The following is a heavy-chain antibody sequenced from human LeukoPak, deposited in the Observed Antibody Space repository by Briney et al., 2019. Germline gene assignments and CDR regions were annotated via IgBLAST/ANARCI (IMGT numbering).Heavy chain of an antibody. CDR1: GFTFSSYG. J-gene: IGHJ3*02. CDR2: IRSDGSNK. D-gene: IGHD2-21*01. CDR3: AKDPRRVIAAFDI. V-gene: IGHV3-30*02. Sequence: GGSLRLSCAASGFTFSSYGMHWVRQAPGKGLEWVAFIRSDGSNKYYADSVKGRFTISRDNSKNTLYLQMNSLRAEDTALYYCAKDPRRVIAAFDIWGQGTMVTVSS.